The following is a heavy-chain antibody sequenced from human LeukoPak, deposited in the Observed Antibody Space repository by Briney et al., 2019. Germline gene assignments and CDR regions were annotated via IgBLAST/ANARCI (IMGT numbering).Heavy chain of an antibody. D-gene: IGHD3-22*01. CDR2: ISYDGSNK. J-gene: IGHJ4*02. CDR3: ARDTDYYDSSYYFDY. V-gene: IGHV3-30-3*01. CDR1: GVTFRSYA. Sequence: QPGRSLRLSCSASGVTFRSYAMHWVRQAPGKGLEWVAVISYDGSNKYYADSVKGRFTISRDNSKNTLYLQMNSLRAEDTAVYYCARDTDYYDSSYYFDYWGQGTLVTVSS.